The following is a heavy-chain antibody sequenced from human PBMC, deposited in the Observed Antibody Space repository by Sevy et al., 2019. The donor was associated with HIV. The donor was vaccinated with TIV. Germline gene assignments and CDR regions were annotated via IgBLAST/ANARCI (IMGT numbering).Heavy chain of an antibody. Sequence: GGSLRLSCAASGFTFGTYVMNWVRQAPGKGLEWVSGISGSGSSTYYADSVKGRITISRDNSKKTVYLQMNSLRAEDTAVYYCAKGDRSFYGIDVWGQGTTVTVSS. CDR1: GFTFGTYV. CDR3: AKGDRSFYGIDV. V-gene: IGHV3-23*01. J-gene: IGHJ6*02. CDR2: ISGSGSST. D-gene: IGHD2-15*01.